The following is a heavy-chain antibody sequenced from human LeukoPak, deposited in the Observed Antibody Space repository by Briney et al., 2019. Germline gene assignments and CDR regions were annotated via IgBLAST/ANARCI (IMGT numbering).Heavy chain of an antibody. CDR1: GFTFSSYA. Sequence: PGGSLRLSCAASGFTFSSYAMSWVRQAPGKGLEWVSAISGSGGSTYYADSVKGRFTISRDNSKNTLYLQMNSLRAEDTAVYYCAKDLNSYYYYGMDVWGQGTTVTVFS. D-gene: IGHD2/OR15-2a*01. CDR3: AKDLNSYYYYGMDV. J-gene: IGHJ6*02. CDR2: ISGSGGST. V-gene: IGHV3-23*01.